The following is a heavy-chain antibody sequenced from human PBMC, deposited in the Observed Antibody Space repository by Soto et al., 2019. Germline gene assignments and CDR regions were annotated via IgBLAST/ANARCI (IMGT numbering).Heavy chain of an antibody. J-gene: IGHJ5*02. Sequence: ASVKVSCKASGYTFTSYYIHWVRQAPGQGLEWMGVINPSGGSTSYAQNFQGRVTITRDTSASTAYMELSSLRSEDTAVYYCARVGPPADPWGQGTLVTVS. CDR3: ARVGPPADP. CDR1: GYTFTSYY. CDR2: INPSGGST. V-gene: IGHV1-46*01.